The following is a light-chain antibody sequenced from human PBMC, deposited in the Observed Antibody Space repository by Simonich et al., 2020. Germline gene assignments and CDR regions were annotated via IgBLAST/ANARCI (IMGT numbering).Light chain of an antibody. V-gene: IGLV4-60*03. Sequence: QPVLTQSSSASASLGSSVKLTCTLSSGHSSYIIAWHQQQPGKAPRYLMKLEGSGSYNKGSGVPDRVSGSSSGADRYLTISNLQSEDEADYYCETWDSNTHWVFGGGTKLTVL. CDR3: ETWDSNTHWV. J-gene: IGLJ3*02. CDR1: SGHSSYI. CDR2: LEGSGSY.